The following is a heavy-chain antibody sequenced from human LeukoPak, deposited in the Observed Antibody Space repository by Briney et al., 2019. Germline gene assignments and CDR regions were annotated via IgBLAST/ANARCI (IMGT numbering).Heavy chain of an antibody. V-gene: IGHV1-2*06. Sequence: ASVKVSCRTSGYTFSDYFLHWVRQAPGQGLEWMGQISPYTGETIFAQKFQTRVTLTRDTSISTAYMELTRLKSDDAAVFYCARAQTADHPFDFWGQGTLVTVSS. D-gene: IGHD7-27*01. CDR3: ARAQTADHPFDF. CDR1: GYTFSDYF. J-gene: IGHJ4*01. CDR2: ISPYTGET.